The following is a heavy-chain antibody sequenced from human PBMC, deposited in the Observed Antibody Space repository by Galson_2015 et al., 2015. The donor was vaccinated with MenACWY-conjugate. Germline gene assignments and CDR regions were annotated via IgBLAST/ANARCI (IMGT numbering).Heavy chain of an antibody. J-gene: IGHJ4*02. D-gene: IGHD1-26*01. CDR3: AKELRSGTSYPYYFDD. CDR2: ISGSGLYT. CDR1: GFTFDTYA. V-gene: IGHV3-23*01. Sequence: SLRLSCAASGFTFDTYAMTWVRQAPGKGLEWVSSISGSGLYTNYADSVKGRFTISRENSKKMLYLQVNGLRAEDTAVYYCAKELRSGTSYPYYFDDWGQGTLVTVSS.